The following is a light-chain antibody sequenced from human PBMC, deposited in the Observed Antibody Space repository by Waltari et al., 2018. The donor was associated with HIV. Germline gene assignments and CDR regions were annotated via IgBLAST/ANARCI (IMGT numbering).Light chain of an antibody. CDR1: SGSVSTSYY. CDR3: VLYMGSGSCM. J-gene: IGLJ3*02. CDR2: STN. Sequence: QTVVTQEPSFSVSPGGTVTLTCGLSSGSVSTSYYPSWYQQTPGQAPRTLIYSTNPRSSGVPDRFSGSSLGNKAALTSTGAQADDESDYYCVLYMGSGSCMFGGGTKLTVL. V-gene: IGLV8-61*01.